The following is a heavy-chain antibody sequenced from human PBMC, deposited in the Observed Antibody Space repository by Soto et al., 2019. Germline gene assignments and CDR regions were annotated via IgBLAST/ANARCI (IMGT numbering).Heavy chain of an antibody. V-gene: IGHV1-3*05. Sequence: QVQLVQSGAEEKKPGASVKVSCKASGYTFTSYAMHWVRQAPGQRLEWMGWINAGNGNTKYSQKFQGRVTITRDTSACTAYMELSSLRSEDTAVYYCARSIVVVTALDYWGQGTLFTVSS. CDR1: GYTFTSYA. J-gene: IGHJ4*02. D-gene: IGHD2-21*02. CDR3: ARSIVVVTALDY. CDR2: INAGNGNT.